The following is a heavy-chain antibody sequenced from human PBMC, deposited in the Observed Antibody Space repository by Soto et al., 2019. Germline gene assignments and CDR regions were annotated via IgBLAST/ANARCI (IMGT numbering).Heavy chain of an antibody. V-gene: IGHV1-69*13. CDR3: ARGDYVPERDYYYYGMDV. CDR1: GGTFSSYA. CDR2: IIPIFGTA. D-gene: IGHD4-17*01. J-gene: IGHJ6*02. Sequence: GASVKVSCKASGGTFSSYAISWVRQAPGQGLEWMGGIIPIFGTANYAQKFQGRVTITADESTSTAYMELSSLRSEDTAVYYCARGDYVPERDYYYYGMDVWGQGTTVTVSS.